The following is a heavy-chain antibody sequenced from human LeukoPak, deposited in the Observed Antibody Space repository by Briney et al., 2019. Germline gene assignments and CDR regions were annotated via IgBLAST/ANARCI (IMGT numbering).Heavy chain of an antibody. CDR3: ARGGPSYYYDSSGYYYFAFDI. CDR2: MNPNSGNT. CDR1: GYTFTRYD. Sequence: ASVKVSCKASGYTFTRYDINWVRQATGQGLEWMGWMNPNSGNTGYAQKFQGRVTMTRNTSISTAYMELSSLRSEDTAVYYCARGGPSYYYDSSGYYYFAFDIWGQGTMVTVSS. V-gene: IGHV1-8*01. J-gene: IGHJ3*02. D-gene: IGHD3-22*01.